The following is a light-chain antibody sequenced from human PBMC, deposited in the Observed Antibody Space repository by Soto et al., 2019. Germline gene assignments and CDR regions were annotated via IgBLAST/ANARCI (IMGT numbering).Light chain of an antibody. CDR2: KAS. CDR1: QSINNW. V-gene: IGKV1-5*03. CDR3: QQYNTYWS. J-gene: IGKJ1*01. Sequence: DIQMTQSPSTLSASVGDRVTITCRASQSINNWLVWYQQKPGKAPKVLIYKASSLESGVPSRFSGSGSGTEFTLTISSLHTDDFATYYCQQYNTYWSFGQGTKVEIK.